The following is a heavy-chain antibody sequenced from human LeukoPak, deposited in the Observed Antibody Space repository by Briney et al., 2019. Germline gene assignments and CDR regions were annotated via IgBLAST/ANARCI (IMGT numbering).Heavy chain of an antibody. J-gene: IGHJ4*02. CDR2: INSDGSST. CDR1: GFTFSSYW. CDR3: AREENLMVYAIEDY. V-gene: IGHV3-74*01. D-gene: IGHD2-8*01. Sequence: GGSLRLSCAASGFTFSSYWMHWVRQAPGKGLVWVSRINSDGSSTSYADSVKGRFTISRDNAKNTLYLQMNSLRAEDTAVYYCAREENLMVYAIEDYWGQGTLVTVSS.